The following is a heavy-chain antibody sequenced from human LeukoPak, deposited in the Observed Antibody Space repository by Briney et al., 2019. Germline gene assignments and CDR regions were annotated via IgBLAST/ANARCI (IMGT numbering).Heavy chain of an antibody. J-gene: IGHJ5*02. D-gene: IGHD6-13*01. V-gene: IGHV4-39*01. CDR2: IYYSGST. Sequence: PSETLSLTCTVSGGSISSSSYYWGWIRQPPGKGLEWIGSIYYSGSTYYNPSLKSRVTISVDTSKNQFSPKLSSVTAADTAVYYCARRWIAAAARGWFDPWGQGTLVTVSS. CDR1: GGSISSSSYY. CDR3: ARRWIAAAARGWFDP.